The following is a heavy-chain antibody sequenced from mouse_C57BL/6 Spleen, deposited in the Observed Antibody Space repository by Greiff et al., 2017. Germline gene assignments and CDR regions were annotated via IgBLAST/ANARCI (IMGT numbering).Heavy chain of an antibody. CDR1: GFTFSDYY. J-gene: IGHJ4*01. D-gene: IGHD2-1*01. CDR3: AREGNGNYGAMDY. Sequence: EVHLVESEGGLVQPGSSMKLSCTASGFTFSDYYMAWVRQVPEKGLEWVGNINSDGSSTYYLDSLKSRFIISRDNAKNILYLQMSSLKSEDTATYYCAREGNGNYGAMDYWGQGTSVTVSS. V-gene: IGHV5-16*01. CDR2: INSDGSST.